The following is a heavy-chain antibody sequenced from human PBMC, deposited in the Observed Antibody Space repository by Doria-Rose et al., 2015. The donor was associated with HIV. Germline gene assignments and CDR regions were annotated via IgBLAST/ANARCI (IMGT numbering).Heavy chain of an antibody. Sequence: QVQLQESGAGLLKPSETLSLRCAVYGGSFSGYHWSWVRQSPGKGLEWIGQINHSGTTNYNPSLKNRVTISMDTAKNQFSLNLTSVSAADTAVYYCARGACNTTSCSDEYLRHWGHGTLVTVSS. CDR1: GGSFSGYH. D-gene: IGHD2-2*01. CDR3: ARGACNTTSCSDEYLRH. J-gene: IGHJ1*01. V-gene: IGHV4-34*01. CDR2: INHSGTT.